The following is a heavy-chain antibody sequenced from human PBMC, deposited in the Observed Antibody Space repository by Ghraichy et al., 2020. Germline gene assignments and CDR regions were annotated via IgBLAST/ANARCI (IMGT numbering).Heavy chain of an antibody. J-gene: IGHJ4*02. CDR3: ARHIAVAGTRGFDF. D-gene: IGHD6-19*01. V-gene: IGHV4/OR15-8*02. CDR1: GDSITSNW. Sequence: SETLSLTCAVSGDSITSNWWSWVRQPPGKGLEWIGETSHGGNAYYNPSLKSRVTVSIDASMNHFSVQLTSVTAADTAVYYCARHIAVAGTRGFDFWGRGTLVTFSS. CDR2: TSHGGNA.